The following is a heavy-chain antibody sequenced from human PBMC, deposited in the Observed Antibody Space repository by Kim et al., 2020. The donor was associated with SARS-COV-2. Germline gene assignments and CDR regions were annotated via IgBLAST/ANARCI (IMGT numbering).Heavy chain of an antibody. D-gene: IGHD6-6*01. CDR3: VSSWSAP. J-gene: IGHJ5*02. CDR2: IKSKTDGATT. V-gene: IGHV3-15*01. Sequence: GGSLRLSCGASGFTFSSAWMTWVRQAPGKGLEWVGRIKSKTDGATTDYAAPVKDRCTISRDDSKNTVYLQMKSLKIEDTAVYYCVSSWSAPWGQGTLVTVSS. CDR1: GFTFSSAW.